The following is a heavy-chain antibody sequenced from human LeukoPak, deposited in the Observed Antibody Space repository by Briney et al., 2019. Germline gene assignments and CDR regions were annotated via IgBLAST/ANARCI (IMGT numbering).Heavy chain of an antibody. Sequence: ASVKVSCKASGYTFSSNYMHWVRQAPGQGLEWMGVISPSGGSTTYAQKFQGRVTITADESTSTAYMELSSLRSEDTAVYYCARVYGSWSYYYYYYMDVWGKGTTVTISS. CDR2: ISPSGGST. D-gene: IGHD6-13*01. CDR1: GYTFSSNY. CDR3: ARVYGSWSYYYYYYMDV. V-gene: IGHV1-46*01. J-gene: IGHJ6*03.